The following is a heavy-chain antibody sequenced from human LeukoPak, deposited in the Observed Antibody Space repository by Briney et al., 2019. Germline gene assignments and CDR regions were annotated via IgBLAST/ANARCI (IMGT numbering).Heavy chain of an antibody. CDR2: IYYSGST. J-gene: IGHJ3*02. Sequence: PSETLSLTCTVSGGSISSYYWSWIRQPPGKGLEWIGYIYYSGSTNYNPSLKSRVTISVDTSKNQFSLKLSSVTAADTAVYYCARDSLIRMIPGAFDIWGQGTMVTVSS. CDR3: ARDSLIRMIPGAFDI. V-gene: IGHV4-59*01. D-gene: IGHD3-22*01. CDR1: GGSISSYY.